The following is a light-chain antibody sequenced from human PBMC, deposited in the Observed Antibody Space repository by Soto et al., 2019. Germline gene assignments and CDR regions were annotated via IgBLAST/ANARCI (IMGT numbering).Light chain of an antibody. J-gene: IGKJ1*01. CDR2: GAS. CDR3: QQYGSSSWT. CDR1: QSVSSSY. V-gene: IGKV3-20*01. Sequence: EIVLTQSPFTLASFAGERATLSCRASQSVSSSYLAWYQQKPGQAPRLLIYGASSRATGIPERFSGSGSGTDCTLTISRLEPEDFALYYCQQYGSSSWTFGQGTKVDIK.